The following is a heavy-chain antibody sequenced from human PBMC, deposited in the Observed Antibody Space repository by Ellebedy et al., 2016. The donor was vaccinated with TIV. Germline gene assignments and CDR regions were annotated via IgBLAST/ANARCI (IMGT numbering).Heavy chain of an antibody. CDR2: IYYSGST. Sequence: SETLSLTXTVSGGSISTDNYWGWIRQPPGKGLEWIGSIYYSGSTFYNPSLKSRVTMSVDTSKNQFSLKLSSVTAADTAVYYCARHDESPMNYWGQGTLVTVSS. CDR3: ARHDESPMNY. CDR1: GGSISTDNY. V-gene: IGHV4-39*01. J-gene: IGHJ4*02.